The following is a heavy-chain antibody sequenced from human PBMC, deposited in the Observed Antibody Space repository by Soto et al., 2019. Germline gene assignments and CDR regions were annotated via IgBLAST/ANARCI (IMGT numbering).Heavy chain of an antibody. Sequence: GESLKISRQASGYTFTSYWLSWVRQSAGKGLEWMGRIDPSESYNNYGPSFQGHVHISVDKSLSTAYLQWSSLKASDTAMYFCARHKREGSLIVPGASDYWAQGAQVTVSS. J-gene: IGHJ4*02. CDR1: GYTFTSYW. V-gene: IGHV5-10-1*01. CDR2: IDPSESYN. CDR3: ARHKREGSLIVPGASDY. D-gene: IGHD1-26*01.